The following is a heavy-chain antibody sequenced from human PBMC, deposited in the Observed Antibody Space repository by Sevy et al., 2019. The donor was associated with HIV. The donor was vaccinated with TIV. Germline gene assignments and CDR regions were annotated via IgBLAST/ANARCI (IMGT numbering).Heavy chain of an antibody. Sequence: ASVKVSCKASGYTFTSYGINWVRQAPGQGLEWMGWINVYNGNANYAQKLQGRGTMTTDTSTSTAYMELRSLRSDDTALYYCASGEKYCSGGSCYFHLDYWGQGTLVTGSS. CDR3: ASGEKYCSGGSCYFHLDY. D-gene: IGHD2-15*01. J-gene: IGHJ4*02. CDR2: INVYNGNA. V-gene: IGHV1-18*01. CDR1: GYTFTSYG.